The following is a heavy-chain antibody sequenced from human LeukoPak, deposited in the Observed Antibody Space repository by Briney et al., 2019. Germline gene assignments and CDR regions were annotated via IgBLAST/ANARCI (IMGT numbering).Heavy chain of an antibody. J-gene: IGHJ4*02. V-gene: IGHV3-53*01. CDR1: GFTVSSNY. D-gene: IGHD2-8*01. CDR2: IYSGGST. CDR3: ATSVRRYCFDY. Sequence: GGSLRLSCAASGFTVSSNYMSWVRQAPGKGLEWVSFIYSGGSTYYADSVKGRFTISRDNSKNTLYLQMNSLRAEDTAVYYCATSVRRYCFDYWGQGTLVTVSS.